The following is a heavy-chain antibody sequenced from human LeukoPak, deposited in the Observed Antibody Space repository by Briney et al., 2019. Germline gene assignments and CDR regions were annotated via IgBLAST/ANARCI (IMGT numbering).Heavy chain of an antibody. CDR2: IHYSARI. CDR1: GYSISSGYY. CDR3: TREVRSAWASFDP. Sequence: SETLSLTCSVSGYSISSGYYWGWIRQPPGKGLEWIGSIHYSARIYYNPSLKSRLTISPDTSKNQFSLKLTSVTAADTAVYYCTREVRSAWASFDPWGQGTLVIVSS. D-gene: IGHD1-26*01. V-gene: IGHV4-38-2*02. J-gene: IGHJ5*02.